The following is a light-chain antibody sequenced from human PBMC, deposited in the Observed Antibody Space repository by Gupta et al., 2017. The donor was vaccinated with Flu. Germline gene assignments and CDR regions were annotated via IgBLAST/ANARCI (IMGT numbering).Light chain of an antibody. CDR2: DDN. CDR1: NIGTKS. V-gene: IGLV3-21*02. Sequence: SYVLPQPPSLPVSPAQTAKIPCGGDNIGTKSVHWYHHKPGQAPVLVVYDDNKRPSGIPERFSGSNSENTATLTISKVEAGDEAEYYCQVWHVSSDHLRVFGGGTKLTVL. J-gene: IGLJ3*02. CDR3: QVWHVSSDHLRV.